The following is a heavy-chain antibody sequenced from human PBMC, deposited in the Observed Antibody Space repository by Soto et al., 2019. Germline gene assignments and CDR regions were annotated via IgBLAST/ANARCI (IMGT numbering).Heavy chain of an antibody. D-gene: IGHD2-21*02. CDR1: GYTFASYD. CDR2: MNPNSGNT. Sequence: ASVKVSCKASGYTFASYDINWVRQATGQGLEWMGWMNPNSGNTGYAQKFQGRVTMTRNTSISTAYMELSSLRSEDTAVYYCARGSNGMVTAIPSDYWGQGTLVTVSS. J-gene: IGHJ4*02. CDR3: ARGSNGMVTAIPSDY. V-gene: IGHV1-8*01.